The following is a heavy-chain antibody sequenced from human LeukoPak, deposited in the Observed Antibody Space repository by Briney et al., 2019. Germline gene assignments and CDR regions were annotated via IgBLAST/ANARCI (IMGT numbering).Heavy chain of an antibody. V-gene: IGHV4-59*01. CDR1: GGSITSYY. Sequence: PSETLSLTCTVSGGSITSYYWSWVRQPPGKGLEWIGYIYYSGSTNYNPSLKSRVTISVDTSKNQFSLKLNSVTAADTAVYYCARDHSLWFGELLGFDPWGQGTLVTVSS. CDR3: ARDHSLWFGELLGFDP. CDR2: IYYSGST. J-gene: IGHJ5*02. D-gene: IGHD3-10*01.